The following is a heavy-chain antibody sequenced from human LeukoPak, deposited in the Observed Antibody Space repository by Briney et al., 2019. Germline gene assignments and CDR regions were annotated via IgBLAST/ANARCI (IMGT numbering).Heavy chain of an antibody. J-gene: IGHJ6*02. CDR1: GYTLTCYY. CDR2: MNPNSGNT. Sequence: ASVKVPCKASGYTLTCYYMHWVRQAPGQGLEWMGWMNPNSGNTGYAQKFQGRVTMTRNTSISTAYMELSSLRSEDTAVYYCARRGYYYYGMDVWGQGTTVTVSS. CDR3: ARRGYYYYGMDV. V-gene: IGHV1-8*02. D-gene: IGHD3-16*01.